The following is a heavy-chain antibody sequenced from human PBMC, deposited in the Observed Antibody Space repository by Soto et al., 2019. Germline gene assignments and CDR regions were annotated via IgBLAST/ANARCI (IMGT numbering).Heavy chain of an antibody. Sequence: ASVKVSCKASVYTFTRYTMNWVRQAPGQRLEWMGWINPDNGNTKSSQKFQDRVIITRDTSAGTAYMDLSSLRSEDTAVYYCARGIATGQLDPWGQGTLVTVSS. D-gene: IGHD2-15*01. CDR3: ARGIATGQLDP. CDR2: INPDNGNT. CDR1: VYTFTRYT. J-gene: IGHJ5*02. V-gene: IGHV1-3*01.